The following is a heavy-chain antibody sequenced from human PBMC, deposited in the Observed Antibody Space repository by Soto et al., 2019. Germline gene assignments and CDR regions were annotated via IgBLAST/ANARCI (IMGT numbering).Heavy chain of an antibody. CDR2: ISAYNGNT. D-gene: IGHD6-19*01. CDR3: ARENGYSSGWYYNYDYYGMDV. CDR1: GYTFTSYG. Sequence: QVQLVQSGAEVKKPGASVKVSCKASGYTFTSYGISWVRQAPGQGLEWMGWISAYNGNTNYAQKLQGRVTMTTDTSTSTAYMELRSLRSDDTAVYYCARENGYSSGWYYNYDYYGMDVWGQGTTVTVSS. V-gene: IGHV1-18*01. J-gene: IGHJ6*02.